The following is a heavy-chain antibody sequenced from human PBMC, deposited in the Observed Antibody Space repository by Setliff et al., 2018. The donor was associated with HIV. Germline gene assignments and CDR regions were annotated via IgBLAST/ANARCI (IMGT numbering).Heavy chain of an antibody. CDR3: ARQYNRQYGMDV. CDR1: GYSISSGYY. J-gene: IGHJ6*02. D-gene: IGHD1-20*01. Sequence: PSETLSLTCAVSGYSISSGYYWGWIRQPPGKGLEWIGSIYHSGSTYYNPSLKIRVTISVDTSKNQFSLKLSSVTAADTAVYYCARQYNRQYGMDVWGQGTTVTV. CDR2: IYHSGST. V-gene: IGHV4-38-2*01.